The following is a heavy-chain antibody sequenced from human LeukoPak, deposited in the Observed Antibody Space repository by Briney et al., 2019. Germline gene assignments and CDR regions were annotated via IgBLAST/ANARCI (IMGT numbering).Heavy chain of an antibody. CDR3: ARGIVGTLDWFDP. Sequence: PSQTLSLTCTVSGGSISSGGYYWSWIRQHPGKGLGWIGYIYHSGSTYYNPSLKSRVIISVDTSKNQFSLKLSSVTAADTAVYYCARGIVGTLDWFDPWGQGTLVTVSS. CDR1: GGSISSGGYY. D-gene: IGHD5-12*01. J-gene: IGHJ5*02. V-gene: IGHV4-31*03. CDR2: IYHSGST.